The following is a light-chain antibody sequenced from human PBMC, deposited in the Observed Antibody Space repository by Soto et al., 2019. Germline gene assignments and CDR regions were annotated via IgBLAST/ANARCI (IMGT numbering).Light chain of an antibody. CDR2: AAS. CDR3: QQTYISPWT. CDR1: QDISSS. Sequence: IQLTQSPSSLSASVGDRVTITCRASQDISSSLAWYQQKPGRAPNLLIYAASSLQSGVPSRFSGSGSGADFTLTISSLQPEDFATYFCQQTYISPWTFGQGTKVEIK. J-gene: IGKJ1*01. V-gene: IGKV1-39*01.